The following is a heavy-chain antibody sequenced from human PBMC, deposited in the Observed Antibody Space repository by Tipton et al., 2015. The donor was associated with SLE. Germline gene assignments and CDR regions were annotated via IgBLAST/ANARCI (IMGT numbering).Heavy chain of an antibody. V-gene: IGHV4-39*07. J-gene: IGHJ4*02. CDR1: GGSISSKNYY. CDR2: IHYSGST. D-gene: IGHD3-10*01. CDR3: ARTEQGTGSYYRLVFEI. Sequence: TLSLTCTVSGGSISSKNYYWGWIRQPPGKGLEWIGSIHYSGSTYDNPSFKSRVTISVDTSENQFSLKLSSVTAADTAVYYCARTEQGTGSYYRLVFEIWGQGTLVTVSS.